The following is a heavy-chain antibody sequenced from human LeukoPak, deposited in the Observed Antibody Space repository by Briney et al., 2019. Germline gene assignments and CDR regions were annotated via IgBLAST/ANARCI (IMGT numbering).Heavy chain of an antibody. CDR2: INTNTGNP. CDR1: GYTFTSYA. V-gene: IGHV7-4-1*02. Sequence: ASVKVSCKASGYTFTSYAMNWVRQAPGQGLEWMGWINTNTGNPTYAQGFTGRFVFSLDTSVSTAYLQISSLKAEDTAVYYCARAGLKLRYDSSGYYFSYYYYYYMDVWGKGTTVTVSS. J-gene: IGHJ6*03. D-gene: IGHD3-22*01. CDR3: ARAGLKLRYDSSGYYFSYYYYYYMDV.